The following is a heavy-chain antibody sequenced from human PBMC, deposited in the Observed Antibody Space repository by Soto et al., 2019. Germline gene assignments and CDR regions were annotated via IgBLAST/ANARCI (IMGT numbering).Heavy chain of an antibody. Sequence: ASVKVSCKASGYSFATYAIHWVRQAPGQGLEWMGWINPATGNTEYSDKIKDKNTFTKDTSATTAYMELRGLRSEDTAVYYCARRYKSAGWLEPWGQGTLVTVSS. D-gene: IGHD1-1*01. V-gene: IGHV1-3*01. CDR2: INPATGNT. CDR1: GYSFATYA. CDR3: ARRYKSAGWLEP. J-gene: IGHJ5*02.